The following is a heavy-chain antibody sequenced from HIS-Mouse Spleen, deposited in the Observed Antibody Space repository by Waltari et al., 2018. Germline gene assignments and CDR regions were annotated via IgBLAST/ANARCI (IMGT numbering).Heavy chain of an antibody. V-gene: IGHV3-30*18. J-gene: IGHJ4*02. CDR3: AKDRGSQFDY. D-gene: IGHD1-26*01. Sequence: QVQLVESGGGVVQPGRSLRLSCAASGFTFSCYGVHWVRQAPGKGLEWVAVISYDGSNKYYADSVKGRFTISRDNSKNTLYLQMNSLRAEDTAVYYCAKDRGSQFDYWGQGTLVTVSS. CDR2: ISYDGSNK. CDR1: GFTFSCYG.